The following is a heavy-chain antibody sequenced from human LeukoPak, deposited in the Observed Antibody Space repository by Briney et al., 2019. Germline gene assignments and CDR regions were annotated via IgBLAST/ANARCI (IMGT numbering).Heavy chain of an antibody. CDR1: GFTFSSYE. Sequence: GGSLRLSCAASGFTFSSYEMNWVRQAPGKGLEWVSSIFPSGGEIHYADSVRGRFTISRDNSKSTLSLQMNSLRAEDTAIYYCARVEIKYSSSSIDYWGQGTLVTVSS. V-gene: IGHV3-23*01. CDR3: ARVEIKYSSSSIDY. CDR2: IFPSGGEI. J-gene: IGHJ4*02. D-gene: IGHD6-6*01.